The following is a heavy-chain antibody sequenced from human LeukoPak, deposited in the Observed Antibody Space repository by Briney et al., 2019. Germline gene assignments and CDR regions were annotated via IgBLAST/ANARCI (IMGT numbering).Heavy chain of an antibody. Sequence: GGSLRLSCAASGFTFSSYSVNWVRQAPGKGLEWVSYISSSSSTIYYADSVKGRFTISRDNAKNSLYLQMNSLRAEDTAVYYCARDRDVVVTAPTSYMDVWGKGTTVTVSS. V-gene: IGHV3-48*01. CDR3: ARDRDVVVTAPTSYMDV. D-gene: IGHD2-21*02. CDR1: GFTFSSYS. CDR2: ISSSSSTI. J-gene: IGHJ6*03.